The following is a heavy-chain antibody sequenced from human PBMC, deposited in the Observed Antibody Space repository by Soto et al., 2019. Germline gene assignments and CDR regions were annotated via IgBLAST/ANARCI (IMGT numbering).Heavy chain of an antibody. CDR1: GYSFTSYW. D-gene: IGHD3-22*01. V-gene: IGHV5-10-1*01. CDR3: AGYDSSGFSPEYYYYGMDV. CDR2: IDPSDSYT. Sequence: PGESLKISCKGSGYSFTSYWISWVRQMPGKGLEWMGRIDPSDSYTNYSPSFQGHVTISADKSISTAYLQWSSLKASDTAMYYCAGYDSSGFSPEYYYYGMDVWGQGTTVTVSS. J-gene: IGHJ6*02.